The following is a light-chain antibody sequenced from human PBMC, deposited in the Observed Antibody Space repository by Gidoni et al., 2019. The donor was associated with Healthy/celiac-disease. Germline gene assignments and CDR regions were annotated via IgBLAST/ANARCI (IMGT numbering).Light chain of an antibody. CDR2: GAS. V-gene: IGKV3-15*01. CDR3: QQYNNWPPVT. J-gene: IGKJ4*01. CDR1: QSVSSN. Sequence: DIVMTHSPATLSVSPGERATLSCRASQSVSSNLAWYQQKPGQAPRLLIYGASTRATGIPARFSGSGSGTEFTLTISSLQSEDFAVYYCQQYNNWPPVTFGGGTKVEIK.